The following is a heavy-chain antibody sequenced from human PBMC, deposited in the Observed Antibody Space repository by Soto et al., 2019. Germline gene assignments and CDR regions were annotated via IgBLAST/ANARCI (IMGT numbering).Heavy chain of an antibody. V-gene: IGHV4-39*01. D-gene: IGHD2-21*02. CDR1: GGSISGNSYY. Sequence: QLHLQESGPGLVKPSETLSLTCGVSGGSISGNSYYWGWIRRPPGKVLEWIGAISYTVKTNNSPSLKSLTTMSLDTSKTQFSLRVASATAADTAISYCVRSQRATYCRGDCYGFFLDSWGKGTLVTVSS. J-gene: IGHJ4*02. CDR3: VRSQRATYCRGDCYGFFLDS. CDR2: ISYTVKT.